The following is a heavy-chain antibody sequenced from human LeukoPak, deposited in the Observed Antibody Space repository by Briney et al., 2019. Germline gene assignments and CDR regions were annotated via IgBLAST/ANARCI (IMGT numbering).Heavy chain of an antibody. CDR2: IYYSGST. V-gene: IGHV4-30-4*01. D-gene: IGHD2-15*01. CDR1: GGSISSGDYY. CDR3: ARAGIWLLGGYFDY. J-gene: IGHJ4*02. Sequence: RPSETLSLTCTVSGGSISSGDYYWSWIRQPPGKGLEWIGYIYYSGSTYYNPSLKSRVTISVDTSKNQFSLKLSSVTAADTAVYYCARAGIWLLGGYFDYWGQGTLVTVSS.